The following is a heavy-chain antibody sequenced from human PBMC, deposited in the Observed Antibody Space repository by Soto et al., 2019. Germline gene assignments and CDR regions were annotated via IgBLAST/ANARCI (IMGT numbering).Heavy chain of an antibody. CDR1: GGTFSRNA. D-gene: IGHD3-22*01. V-gene: IGHV1-69*06. CDR3: ARDYYDSSGYVYFDY. Sequence: ASVKVSCKASGGTFSRNAISWVRQAPGQGLEWMGGIIPIFGTSNYAQKFQGRVTISADKSTSTAYMELSSLSSEDTAIYYCARDYYDSSGYVYFDYWGPGTLVTVSS. J-gene: IGHJ4*02. CDR2: IIPIFGTS.